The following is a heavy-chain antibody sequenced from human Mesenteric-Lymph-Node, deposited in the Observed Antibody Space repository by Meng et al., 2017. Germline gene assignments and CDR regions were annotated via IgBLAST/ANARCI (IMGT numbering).Heavy chain of an antibody. CDR2: ISWNSGSI. CDR3: ARGLRGPDY. CDR1: GFTFDDYA. J-gene: IGHJ4*02. V-gene: IGHV3-9*01. Sequence: SLKISCAASGFTFDDYAMHWVRQAPGKGLEWVSGISWNSGSIGYADSVKGRFTISRDNAKNSLYLQMNSLRAEDTAVYFCARGLRGPDYWGQGTLVTVSS. D-gene: IGHD2-21*01.